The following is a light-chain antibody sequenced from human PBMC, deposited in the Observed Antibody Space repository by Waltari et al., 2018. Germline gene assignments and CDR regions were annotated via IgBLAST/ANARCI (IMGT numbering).Light chain of an antibody. CDR3: MQGTHWPLT. Sequence: SISCKSSQSLVHSDGNTYLAWFQQRPGQSPRRLIYKVSNRESGVPDRFSASGSGTDFTLKISRVEAEDVGVYYCMQGTHWPLTFGGGTKVEIK. V-gene: IGKV2-30*02. CDR2: KVS. CDR1: QSLVHSDGNTY. J-gene: IGKJ4*01.